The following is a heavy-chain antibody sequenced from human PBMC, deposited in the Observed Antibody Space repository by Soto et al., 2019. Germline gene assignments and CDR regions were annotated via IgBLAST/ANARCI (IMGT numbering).Heavy chain of an antibody. CDR1: GGTFSSYT. CDR3: ARDKSGYDSDFDY. V-gene: IGHV1-69*04. J-gene: IGHJ4*02. D-gene: IGHD5-12*01. CDR2: IIPILGIA. Sequence: ASVKVSCKASGGTFSSYTISWVRQAPGQGLEWMGRIIPILGIANYAQKFQGRVTITADKSTSTAYMELSSLRSEDTAVYYCARDKSGYDSDFDYWGQGTLVTVSS.